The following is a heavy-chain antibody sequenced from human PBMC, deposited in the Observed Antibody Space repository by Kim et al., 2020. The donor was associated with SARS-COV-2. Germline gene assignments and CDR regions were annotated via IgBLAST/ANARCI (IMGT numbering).Heavy chain of an antibody. J-gene: IGHJ4*02. CDR2: ILAGSGNP. CDR3: AAMTNGWYGR. CDR1: GFTFTSSA. Sequence: SVNVSCKASGFTFTSSAVQWVRQARGQRLEWIGRILAGSGNPNYAQKLHERVTITRDMSTSTAYMELSSLRSEDTAVYYCAAMTNGWYGRWGQGTLVT. V-gene: IGHV1-58*01. D-gene: IGHD6-19*01.